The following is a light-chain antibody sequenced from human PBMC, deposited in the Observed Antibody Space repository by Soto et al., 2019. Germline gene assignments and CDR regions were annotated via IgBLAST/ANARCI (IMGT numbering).Light chain of an antibody. CDR3: MQGTHCRT. J-gene: IGKJ2*01. Sequence: DVVMTQSPLSLPVTLGQPASISCRSSQSLVYSDGNTYLNWFQQRPGQSPRRLIYKVSNRDSGVPDRVSGSGSGPDFTLLCSRVEAEDVGVYYCMQGTHCRTFGQGTKLEIK. CDR1: QSLVYSDGNTY. CDR2: KVS. V-gene: IGKV2-30*01.